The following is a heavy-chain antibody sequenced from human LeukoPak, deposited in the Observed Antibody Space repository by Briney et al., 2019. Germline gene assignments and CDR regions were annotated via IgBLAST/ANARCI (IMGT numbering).Heavy chain of an antibody. V-gene: IGHV3-30*04. CDR3: ARGSYFYDSRGYSADY. J-gene: IGHJ4*02. CDR1: GFTFNSYA. D-gene: IGHD3-22*01. CDR2: ISYDGSNK. Sequence: GGSLRLSCAASGFTFNSYAMHWVRQAPGKGLEWVAVISYDGSNKYYADSVKGRFTISRDNSKNTLYLQMNSLRAEDTAVYYCARGSYFYDSRGYSADYRGQGTLVTVSS.